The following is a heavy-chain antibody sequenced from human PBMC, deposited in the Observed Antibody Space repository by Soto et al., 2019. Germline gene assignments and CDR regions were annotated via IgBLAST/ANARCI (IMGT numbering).Heavy chain of an antibody. D-gene: IGHD2-2*01. CDR3: AKGGCSSTSCYGAAAGTAPLRALDSAYYFDY. CDR1: GFTFSSYA. CDR2: ISGSGGST. Sequence: GGSLRLSCAASGFTFSSYAMSWVRQAPGKGLEWVSAISGSGGSTYYADSVKGRFTISRDNSKNTLYLQMNSLRAEDTAVYYCAKGGCSSTSCYGAAAGTAPLRALDSAYYFDYWGQGTLVTVSS. V-gene: IGHV3-23*01. J-gene: IGHJ4*02.